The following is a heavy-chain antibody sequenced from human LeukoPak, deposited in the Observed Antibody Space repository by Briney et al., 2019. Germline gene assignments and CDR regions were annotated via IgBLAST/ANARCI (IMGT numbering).Heavy chain of an antibody. J-gene: IGHJ3*02. CDR1: GFTFSSYW. CDR2: INSDGSSI. D-gene: IGHD2-2*01. CDR3: ARESHQFRYAFDI. Sequence: GGSLRLSCAASGFTFSSYWMHWVRQAPGKGLVRVSRINSDGSSISYADSVKGRFTISRDNAKNTLYLQMNSLRAEDTAVYYCARESHQFRYAFDIRGQGTMVTVSS. V-gene: IGHV3-74*01.